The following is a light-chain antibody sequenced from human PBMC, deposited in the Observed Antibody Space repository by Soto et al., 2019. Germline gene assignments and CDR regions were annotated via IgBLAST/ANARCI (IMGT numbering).Light chain of an antibody. V-gene: IGLV2-14*01. Sequence: QSALTQPASVSGSPGQSITISCTGTSSDVGGYNYVSWYQQHPGKAPKLMIYDVSNRPSGVSNRFSGSKSGNTASLTISGLQAEDDADYYCSSYTSSSTFYVFVTGTKVTV. CDR2: DVS. CDR3: SSYTSSSTFYV. J-gene: IGLJ1*01. CDR1: SSDVGGYNY.